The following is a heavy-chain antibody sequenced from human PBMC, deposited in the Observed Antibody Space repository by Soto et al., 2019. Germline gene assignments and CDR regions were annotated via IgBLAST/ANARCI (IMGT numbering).Heavy chain of an antibody. Sequence: QVQLVQSGAEVKKPGSSVKVSCKASGGTFSSYAINWVRQAPGKGLEWMGGIIRIFGTPDSAQMLQGRVTITADESTSTAYMELSRLRSEDTAVYYCARQGSNEYYYYGMDVWGQGTTVTVSS. J-gene: IGHJ6*02. CDR1: GGTFSSYA. CDR2: IIRIFGTP. V-gene: IGHV1-69*12. D-gene: IGHD3-10*01. CDR3: ARQGSNEYYYYGMDV.